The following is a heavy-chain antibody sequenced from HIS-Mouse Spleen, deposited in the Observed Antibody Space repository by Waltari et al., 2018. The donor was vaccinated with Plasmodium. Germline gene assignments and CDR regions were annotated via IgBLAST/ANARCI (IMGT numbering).Heavy chain of an antibody. Sequence: QVQLQESGPGLVKPSETLSLTCTVSGGSLSSYYWRWIRQPPGKGLEWIGSIYYSGSTNHNPSLKSRVTISVDTSKNQFSLKLSSVTAADTAVYYCARLRYSYGYFDYWGQGTLVTVSS. CDR3: ARLRYSYGYFDY. CDR2: IYYSGST. CDR1: GGSLSSYY. D-gene: IGHD5-18*01. V-gene: IGHV4-59*08. J-gene: IGHJ4*02.